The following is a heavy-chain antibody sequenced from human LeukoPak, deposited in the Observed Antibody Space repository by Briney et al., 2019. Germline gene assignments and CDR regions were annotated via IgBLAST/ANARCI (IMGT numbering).Heavy chain of an antibody. Sequence: GGSLRLSCAASGFTFSSYWMSWVRQAPGKGLEWVANIKQDGSEKYYVDSVKGRFTISRDNAKNSLYLQMNSLRAEDTAVYYCAAVYGGDAFDVWGQGTMVTVSS. V-gene: IGHV3-7*01. CDR1: GFTFSSYW. CDR2: IKQDGSEK. D-gene: IGHD5/OR15-5a*01. CDR3: AAVYGGDAFDV. J-gene: IGHJ3*01.